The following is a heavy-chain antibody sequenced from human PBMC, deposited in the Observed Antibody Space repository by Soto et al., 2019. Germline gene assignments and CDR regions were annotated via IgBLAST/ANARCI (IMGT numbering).Heavy chain of an antibody. V-gene: IGHV3-73*01. Sequence: EVQLVESGGGLVQPGGSLKLSCAASGFTFSGSAMHWVRQASGKGLEWVGRIRSKANSYATAYAASVKGRFTISRDDSKYTAYLQMNSLKTEDTAVYYCTILQYYYGSGSYYKSYYYYMDVWGKGTTVTVSS. J-gene: IGHJ6*03. CDR2: IRSKANSYAT. D-gene: IGHD3-10*01. CDR3: TILQYYYGSGSYYKSYYYYMDV. CDR1: GFTFSGSA.